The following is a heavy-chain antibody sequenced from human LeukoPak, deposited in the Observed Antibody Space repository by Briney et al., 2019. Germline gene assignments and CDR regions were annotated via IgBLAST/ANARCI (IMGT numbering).Heavy chain of an antibody. CDR2: ISGSGGST. CDR1: GFTFSSYA. CDR3: AKDPSGRYDWYFDL. Sequence: PGGSLRLSCAASGFTFSSYAMSWVRQAPGKGLEWVSAISGSGGSTYYADSVKGRFTISRDNSKNTLYLQMNSLRADDTAVYYCAKDPSGRYDWYFDLWGRGTLVTVSS. V-gene: IGHV3-23*01. D-gene: IGHD1-26*01. J-gene: IGHJ2*01.